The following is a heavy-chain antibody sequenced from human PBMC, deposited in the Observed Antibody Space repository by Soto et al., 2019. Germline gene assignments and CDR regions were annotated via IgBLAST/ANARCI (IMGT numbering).Heavy chain of an antibody. J-gene: IGHJ6*02. D-gene: IGHD1-26*01. Sequence: EVQLLASGGGLIQPRGSLRLSCADSGFNFSSYAMSLVRQAPGRGLAWVSAISGAVNNTYYTDFVKGRFTISRDNSKNKLSLQMNSLRADDTAVYYCAKWVDVSGTVGGGMDVWGQVPTVTV. CDR3: AKWVDVSGTVGGGMDV. CDR2: ISGAVNNT. CDR1: GFNFSSYA. V-gene: IGHV3-23*01.